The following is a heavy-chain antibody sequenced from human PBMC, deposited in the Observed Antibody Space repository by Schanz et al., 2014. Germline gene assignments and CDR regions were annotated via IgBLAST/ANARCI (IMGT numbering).Heavy chain of an antibody. J-gene: IGHJ4*02. V-gene: IGHV1-69*08. Sequence: QLQLVQSGAEVKKPGSSVKVSCKLSGGTFSSYTISWMRQAPGQGLEWMGKIIPVLNTATYAQRFQGRVSITADTSTNTAYMELSSLTSEDTAVHYCARGRGFYDYWGQGTLVTVSS. CDR3: ARGRGFYDY. D-gene: IGHD3-10*01. CDR2: IIPVLNTA. CDR1: GGTFSSYT.